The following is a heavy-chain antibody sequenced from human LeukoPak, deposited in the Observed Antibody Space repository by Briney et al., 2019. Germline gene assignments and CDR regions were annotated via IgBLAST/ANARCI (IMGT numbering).Heavy chain of an antibody. Sequence: SETLSLTCTISGASISSGGYYWSWIRQHPGKGLEWIGYIYYSGTTYYNPSLKSRVTISVDTSENQFSLKLTSVTAADTAVYYCARDGISYGIDYWGQGTLVTVSS. CDR3: ARDGISYGIDY. D-gene: IGHD5-18*01. CDR2: IYYSGTT. CDR1: GASISSGGYY. J-gene: IGHJ4*02. V-gene: IGHV4-31*03.